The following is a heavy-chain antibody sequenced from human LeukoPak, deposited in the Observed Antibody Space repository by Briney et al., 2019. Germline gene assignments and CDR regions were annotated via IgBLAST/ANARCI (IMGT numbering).Heavy chain of an antibody. Sequence: AVKVSCKASGGTFSSYAISWLRPPPGQGLEWMGGINPIFGTANFAHELQGRVTLTTDESTSTASMELSSLRPDGPAVYFFASVDVYGDYGGAFDIGGRGTRVTVSS. J-gene: IGHJ3*02. D-gene: IGHD4-17*01. CDR1: GGTFSSYA. CDR2: INPIFGTA. CDR3: ASVDVYGDYGGAFDI. V-gene: IGHV1-69*05.